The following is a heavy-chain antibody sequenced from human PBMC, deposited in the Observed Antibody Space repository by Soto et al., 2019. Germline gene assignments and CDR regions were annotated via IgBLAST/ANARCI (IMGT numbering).Heavy chain of an antibody. D-gene: IGHD5-12*01. V-gene: IGHV3-23*01. CDR1: GFTFSSYA. CDR3: AKDSRGERWLQFIHPEYFQH. J-gene: IGHJ1*01. CDR2: ISGSGGST. Sequence: GGSLRLSCAASGFTFSSYAMSWVRQAPGKGLEWVSAISGSGGSTYYADSVKGRFTISRDNSKNTLYLQMNSLRAEDTAVYYCAKDSRGERWLQFIHPEYFQHWGQGTLVTVSS.